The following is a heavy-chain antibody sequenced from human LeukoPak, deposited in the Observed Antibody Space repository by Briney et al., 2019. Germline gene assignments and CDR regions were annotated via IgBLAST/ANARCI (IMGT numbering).Heavy chain of an antibody. J-gene: IGHJ4*02. D-gene: IGHD3-3*01. CDR1: GGSISSYY. V-gene: IGHV4-59*01. CDR2: IYYSGST. CDR3: ARGIDYDFWSGYSTRASFDY. Sequence: SETLSLTCTVSGGSISSYYWSWIRQPPGKGLEWIGYIYYSGSTNYNPSLKSRVTISVDTSKNRFSLKLSSVTAADTAVYYCARGIDYDFWSGYSTRASFDYWGQGTLVTVSS.